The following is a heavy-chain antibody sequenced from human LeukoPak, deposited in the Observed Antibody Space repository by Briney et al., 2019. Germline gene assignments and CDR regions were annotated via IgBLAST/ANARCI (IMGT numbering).Heavy chain of an antibody. J-gene: IGHJ6*02. CDR3: ARDYDYVWGSYRSQPSYGMDV. Sequence: GRSLRLSCAASGFTFSSYAMHWVRQAPGKGLEWVAVISYDGSNKYYADSVKGRFTIPRDNSKNTLYLQMNSLRAEDTAVYYCARDYDYVWGSYRSQPSYGMDVWGQGTTVTVSS. CDR2: ISYDGSNK. V-gene: IGHV3-30-3*01. D-gene: IGHD3-16*02. CDR1: GFTFSSYA.